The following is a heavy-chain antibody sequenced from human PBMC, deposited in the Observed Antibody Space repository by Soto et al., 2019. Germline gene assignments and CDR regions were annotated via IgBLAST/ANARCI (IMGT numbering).Heavy chain of an antibody. CDR3: ARWVEVSLDYFDS. D-gene: IGHD2-15*01. CDR1: GGSISNGYYY. J-gene: IGHJ4*02. V-gene: IGHV4-31*03. CDR2: IYHSGRT. Sequence: PAETLSLTCTVSGGSISNGYYYWSWVRQNPGKGLEWIGHIYHSGRTYYNPSLKSRVTISVDTSKNQFSLNLSSVTAADTAVYYCARWVEVSLDYFDSWGQGTPVTSPQ.